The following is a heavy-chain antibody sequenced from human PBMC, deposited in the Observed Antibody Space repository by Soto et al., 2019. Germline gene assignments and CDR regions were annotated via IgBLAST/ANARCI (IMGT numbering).Heavy chain of an antibody. CDR2: MTGSGDRT. D-gene: IGHD1-26*01. CDR3: AKGLGSGSYAGSDS. J-gene: IGHJ5*01. CDR1: GFTFSNYA. Sequence: EVQLLESGGGLVQPGGSLRLSCAASGFTFSNYALSWVRQAPGKGLEWVSAMTGSGDRTYYADSVKGRFTDSRDNSNNTLSLEMNSLSAEDTALYDCAKGLGSGSYAGSDSWGQGTLVTVSS. V-gene: IGHV3-23*01.